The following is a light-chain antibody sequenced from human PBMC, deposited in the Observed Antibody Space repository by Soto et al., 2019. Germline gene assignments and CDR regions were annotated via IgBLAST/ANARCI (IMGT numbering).Light chain of an antibody. Sequence: DIHMTQSPSAMSASVGDRVTITCRASQGIANNLGWLQQKPGEVPKRLIYAASTLRGGVPSRFSGSGSGTEYTLTINSLQPEDFATYYCLQHDSYPYTFGQGTKVDIK. V-gene: IGKV1-17*03. CDR1: QGIANN. CDR3: LQHDSYPYT. J-gene: IGKJ2*01. CDR2: AAS.